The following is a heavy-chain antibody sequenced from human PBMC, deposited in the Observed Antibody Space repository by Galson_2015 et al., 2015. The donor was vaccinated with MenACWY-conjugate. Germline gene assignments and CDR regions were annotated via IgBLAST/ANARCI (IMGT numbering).Heavy chain of an antibody. D-gene: IGHD3-10*01. J-gene: IGHJ4*02. Sequence: QSGAEVKKPGESLRISCRTSGYSFPTFWIAWVRQTPGKGLEWLGRVDPSDSYTDYNPSFQGHVTVSADRSSTTAYLQWNNLKASDSAIYYRTRLGFSASRSYSISDYWGQGTLVTVSS. CDR2: VDPSDSYT. V-gene: IGHV5-10-1*01. CDR1: GYSFPTFW. CDR3: TRLGFSASRSYSISDY.